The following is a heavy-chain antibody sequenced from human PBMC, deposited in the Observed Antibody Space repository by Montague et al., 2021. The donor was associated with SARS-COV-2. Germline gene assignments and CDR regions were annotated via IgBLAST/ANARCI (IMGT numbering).Heavy chain of an antibody. J-gene: IGHJ5*02. D-gene: IGHD7-27*01. CDR3: ACDRITRGWLDP. Sequence: SETLSLTCAVYTDSFSGYYWSWIRQSPGKGLEWIGEITHSGSTNHNPSLQSRVTISVDTSKKQVSLKLRSLTAADTAVYYCACDRITRGWLDPWGQGTLVTVSS. V-gene: IGHV4-34*01. CDR1: TDSFSGYY. CDR2: ITHSGST.